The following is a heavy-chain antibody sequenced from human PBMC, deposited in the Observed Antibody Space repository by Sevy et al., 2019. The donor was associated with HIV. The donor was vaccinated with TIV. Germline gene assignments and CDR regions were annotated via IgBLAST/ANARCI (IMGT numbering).Heavy chain of an antibody. D-gene: IGHD5-12*01. J-gene: IGHJ6*02. CDR1: GYTFTSYD. CDR2: MNPNSGNT. CDR3: AREGGEARLRFYYYYYYGMDV. V-gene: IGHV1-8*01. Sequence: GASVKVSCKASGYTFTSYDINWVRQATGQGLEWMGWMNPNSGNTGYTQKFQGRVTMTRNTSISTAYVEVSSLRSEDTAVYYCAREGGEARLRFYYYYYYGMDVWGQGTTVTVSS.